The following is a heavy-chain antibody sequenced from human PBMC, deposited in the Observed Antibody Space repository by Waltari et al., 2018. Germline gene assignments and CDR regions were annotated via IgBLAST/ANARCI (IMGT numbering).Heavy chain of an antibody. Sequence: QLQLQESGPGLVKPSETLSLTCTVSGGSISSSSYYWGWIRQPPGKGLEWIGSIYYSGSTYYNPSLKSRVTISVDTSKNQFSLKLSSVTAADTAVYYCAREVAPDSSGYYYDYWGQGTLVTVSS. V-gene: IGHV4-39*07. CDR3: AREVAPDSSGYYYDY. CDR1: GGSISSSSYY. J-gene: IGHJ4*02. CDR2: IYYSGST. D-gene: IGHD3-22*01.